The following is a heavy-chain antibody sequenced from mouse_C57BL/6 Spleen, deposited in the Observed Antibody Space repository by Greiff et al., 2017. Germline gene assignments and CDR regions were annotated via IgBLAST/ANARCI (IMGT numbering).Heavy chain of an antibody. CDR3: ERRRSITGFDD. CDR2: INPYNGGT. D-gene: IGHD1-1*01. Sequence: VQLQQSGPVLVKPGASVKMSCKASGYTFTDYYMNWVKQSHGKSLEWIGVINPYNGGTSYNQKFKGKATLTVDKSSSTAYMELNSLTSEDSAVYYCERRRSITGFDDWGQGTTLTVSS. CDR1: GYTFTDYY. J-gene: IGHJ2*01. V-gene: IGHV1-19*01.